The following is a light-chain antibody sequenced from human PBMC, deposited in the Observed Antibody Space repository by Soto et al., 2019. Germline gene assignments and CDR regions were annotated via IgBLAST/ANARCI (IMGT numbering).Light chain of an antibody. V-gene: IGKV1-5*03. CDR3: QQYNSYWT. J-gene: IGKJ1*01. Sequence: DIQMNQSPSTLSACVGDRVTIACRASQSISSWWAWYQQKPGKAPKLLIYKASSLESGVPSRFSGSGSGTEFTLTISSLQPDDFATYYCQQYNSYWTFGQGTKVDIK. CDR1: QSISSW. CDR2: KAS.